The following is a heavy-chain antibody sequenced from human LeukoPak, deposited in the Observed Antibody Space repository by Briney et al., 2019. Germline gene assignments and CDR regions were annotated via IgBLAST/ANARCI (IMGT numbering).Heavy chain of an antibody. CDR3: AREGHYYDSSGYYYYYMDV. Sequence: SETLSLTCAVSGYSISSGYYWGWIRQPPGKGLEWIGSIYHSGSTYYNPSLKSRVTISVDTSKNQFSLKLSSVTAADTAVYYCAREGHYYDSSGYYYYYMDVWGKGTTVTVSS. V-gene: IGHV4-38-2*02. D-gene: IGHD3-22*01. CDR2: IYHSGST. CDR1: GYSISSGYY. J-gene: IGHJ6*03.